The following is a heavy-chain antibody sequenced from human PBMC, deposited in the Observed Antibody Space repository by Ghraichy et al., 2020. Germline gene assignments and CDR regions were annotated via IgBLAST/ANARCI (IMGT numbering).Heavy chain of an antibody. D-gene: IGHD5-18*01. CDR3: ATDCGYSYGYCLNY. Sequence: ASVKVSCKVSGYTLTELSMHWVRQAPGKGLEWMGGFDPEDGETIYAQKFQGRVTMTEDTSTDTSYMELSSLRSEDTAVYYCATDCGYSYGYCLNYWGQGTLVTVSS. V-gene: IGHV1-24*01. J-gene: IGHJ4*02. CDR1: GYTLTELS. CDR2: FDPEDGET.